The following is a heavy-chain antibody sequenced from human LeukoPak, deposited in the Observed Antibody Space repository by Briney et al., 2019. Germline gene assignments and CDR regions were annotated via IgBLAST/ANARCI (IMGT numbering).Heavy chain of an antibody. D-gene: IGHD3-3*01. CDR2: IYYSGST. CDR1: GYSISSGYY. J-gene: IGHJ2*01. V-gene: IGHV4-38-2*02. CDR3: ARDFRRQGLERRYWYFDL. Sequence: PSETLSLTCTVSGYSISSGYYWGWIRQPPGKGLEWIGSIYYSGSTYYNPSLKSRVTISVDTSKNQFSLRLSSVTAADTAVYYCARDFRRQGLERRYWYFDLWGRGTLVTVSS.